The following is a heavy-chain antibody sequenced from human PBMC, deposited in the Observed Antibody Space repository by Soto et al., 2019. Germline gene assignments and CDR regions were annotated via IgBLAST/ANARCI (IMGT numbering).Heavy chain of an antibody. CDR3: AKDQKRIFYYGSGNNMDV. J-gene: IGHJ6*03. Sequence: GGSLRLSCAASGFTFSSYAMSWVRQAPGKGLEWVSAISGSGGSTYYADSVKGRFTISRDNSKNTLYLQMNSLRAEDKAVFYFAKDQKRIFYYGSGNNMDVWGKGTTVTVSS. V-gene: IGHV3-23*01. CDR2: ISGSGGST. CDR1: GFTFSSYA. D-gene: IGHD3-10*01.